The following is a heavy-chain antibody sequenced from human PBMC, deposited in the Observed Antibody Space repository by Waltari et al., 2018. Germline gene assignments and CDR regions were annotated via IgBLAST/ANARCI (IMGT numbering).Heavy chain of an antibody. Sequence: QVQLQESGPGLVKPSETLSLTCTVPGGSISSHYWSWIRQPPGKGLEWIGYIYYSGSTNYNPSLKSRVTISVDTSKNQFSLKLSSVTAADTAVYYCAREEYSSSSGEYYYYYYMDVWGKGTTVTVSS. CDR3: AREEYSSSSGEYYYYYYMDV. J-gene: IGHJ6*03. CDR1: GGSISSHY. CDR2: IYYSGST. V-gene: IGHV4-59*11. D-gene: IGHD6-6*01.